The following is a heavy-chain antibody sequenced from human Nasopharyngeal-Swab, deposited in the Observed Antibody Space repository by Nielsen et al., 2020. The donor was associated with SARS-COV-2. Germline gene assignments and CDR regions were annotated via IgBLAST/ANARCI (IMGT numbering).Heavy chain of an antibody. D-gene: IGHD5-24*01. Sequence: ASVTVACRTSGYDFVGYYIHWVRQAPGHGLEWAGWMNHNGGDTNYAQKFQGRVTITGDRSISTAYLEVTALTSDDTAIFYCARAHDGLPSLLENWGQGTLVTVSS. CDR1: GYDFVGYY. J-gene: IGHJ1*01. V-gene: IGHV1-2*02. CDR3: ARAHDGLPSLLEN. CDR2: MNHNGGDT.